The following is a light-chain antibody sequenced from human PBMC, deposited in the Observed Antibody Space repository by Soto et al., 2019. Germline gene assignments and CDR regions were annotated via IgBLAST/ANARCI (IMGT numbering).Light chain of an antibody. CDR1: SSEIGGYNY. CDR3: ILYTSCDTLV. J-gene: IGLJ1*01. CDR2: EVS. Sequence: QSVLTQPASGSGSPGQSITVSCTGTSSEIGGYNYVSWYQHHPGKAPKLMIYEVSNRPSGVSNRFSGSKSGNTASLTISGLQSEDEAEYYCILYTSCDTLVFGTGTKVTVL. V-gene: IGLV2-14*01.